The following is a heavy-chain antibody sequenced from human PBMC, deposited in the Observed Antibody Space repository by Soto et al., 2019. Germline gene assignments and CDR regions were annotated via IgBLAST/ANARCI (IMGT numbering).Heavy chain of an antibody. D-gene: IGHD3-22*01. Sequence: VGSLRLSCAASGFTFSSYWMHWVRQAPGKGLVWVSRINSDGSSTSYADSVKGRFTISRDNAKNTLYLQMNSLRAEDTAVYYCARDRGGYYDSSGYYSWGQGTLVTVSS. J-gene: IGHJ4*02. CDR2: INSDGSST. V-gene: IGHV3-74*01. CDR1: GFTFSSYW. CDR3: ARDRGGYYDSSGYYS.